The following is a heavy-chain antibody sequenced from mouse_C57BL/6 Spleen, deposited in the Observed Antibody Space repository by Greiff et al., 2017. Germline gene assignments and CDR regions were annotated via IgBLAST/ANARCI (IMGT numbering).Heavy chain of an antibody. Sequence: VQLQQSGAELVRPGASVTLSCKASGYTFTDYEMHWVKQTPVHGLEWIGAIDPETGGTAYNQKFKGKAILTADKSSSTAYMELRSLTSEDSAVYYCTRRRVYYDYDVIGYYYAMEYWGQGTSVTVSS. D-gene: IGHD2-4*01. V-gene: IGHV1-15*01. CDR3: TRRRVYYDYDVIGYYYAMEY. J-gene: IGHJ4*01. CDR1: GYTFTDYE. CDR2: IDPETGGT.